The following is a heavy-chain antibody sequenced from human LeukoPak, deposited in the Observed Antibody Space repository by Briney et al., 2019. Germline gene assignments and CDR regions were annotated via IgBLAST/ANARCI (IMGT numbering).Heavy chain of an antibody. V-gene: IGHV1-69*05. CDR1: EGTFNNYA. CDR3: ARDLVGATMFGDY. CDR2: FIPIFGTA. D-gene: IGHD1-26*01. J-gene: IGHJ4*02. Sequence: GASVRVSCKTPEGTFNNYAITWVRQAPGQGLEWMGVFIPIFGTANYAQKFQGRVTITTDKSTSTAFLELSSLTSDDTAIYYCARDLVGATMFGDYWGQGTLVTVSS.